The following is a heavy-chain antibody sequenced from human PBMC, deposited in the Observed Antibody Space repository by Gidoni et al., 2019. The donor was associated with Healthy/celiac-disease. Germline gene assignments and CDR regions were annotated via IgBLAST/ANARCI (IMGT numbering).Heavy chain of an antibody. J-gene: IGHJ4*02. Sequence: EVQLVESGGGLVQPGGSLRLSCAASGFPFSSYAMSWVRQAPGKGLEWVSAISGSGGSTYYADSVKGRFTISRDNSKNTLYLQMNSLRAEDTAVYYCAKGQVYYYDSSGYYPFDYWGQGTLVTVSS. V-gene: IGHV3-23*04. CDR1: GFPFSSYA. CDR2: ISGSGGST. CDR3: AKGQVYYYDSSGYYPFDY. D-gene: IGHD3-22*01.